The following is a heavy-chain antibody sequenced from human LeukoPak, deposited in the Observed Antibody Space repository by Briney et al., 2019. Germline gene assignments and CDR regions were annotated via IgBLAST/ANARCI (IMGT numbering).Heavy chain of an antibody. Sequence: ASVKVSCKGSGNIFTSYGISWVRQAPGQGLEWVGWISAYNGNTNYAQKLQGRVTMTTDTSTSTAYMELRSLRSDDTAVYYCARDSDWFPQSDAFDIWGQGTMVTVSS. CDR1: GNIFTSYG. V-gene: IGHV1-18*01. J-gene: IGHJ3*02. CDR3: ARDSDWFPQSDAFDI. CDR2: ISAYNGNT. D-gene: IGHD3-9*01.